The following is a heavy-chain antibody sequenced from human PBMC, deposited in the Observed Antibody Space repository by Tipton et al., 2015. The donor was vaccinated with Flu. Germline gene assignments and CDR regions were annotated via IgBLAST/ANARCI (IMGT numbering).Heavy chain of an antibody. Sequence: TLSLTCSVSGASINSDISHWSWVRQSAGKGLEWIGRIFTSGSSNYTPSLESRVTISLDTSKNQFSLRLSSVTAADTAVYYCTKDTRATAGMDVWGRGTTVTVPS. CDR2: IFTSGSS. D-gene: IGHD1-1*01. J-gene: IGHJ6*02. V-gene: IGHV4-61*02. CDR3: TKDTRATAGMDV. CDR1: GASINSDISH.